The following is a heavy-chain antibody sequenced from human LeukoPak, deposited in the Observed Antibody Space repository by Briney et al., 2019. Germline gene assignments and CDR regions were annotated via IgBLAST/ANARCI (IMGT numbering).Heavy chain of an antibody. J-gene: IGHJ4*02. CDR1: GFTFSSYS. Sequence: GGSLRLSCAASGFTFSSYSMNWVRQAPGKGLEWVSYIGGSGNTVYYADSVKGRFTISRDNAKNSLYLRMNSLGAEDTAVYYCARLGGSSANFDYWGQGTLVSVSS. CDR2: IGGSGNTV. V-gene: IGHV3-48*04. CDR3: ARLGGSSANFDY. D-gene: IGHD2-15*01.